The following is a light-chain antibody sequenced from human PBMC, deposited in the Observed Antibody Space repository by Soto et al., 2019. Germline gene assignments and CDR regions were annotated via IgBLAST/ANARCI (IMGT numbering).Light chain of an antibody. CDR3: QQRSNSPIT. V-gene: IGKV3-11*01. J-gene: IGKJ5*01. CDR1: QSVSFY. Sequence: EVVLTQSPATMSLFPGERATLSCRASQSVSFYLAWYLQKPGQAPRLLIYDSSNRATGTPARFSGSGSGTHFTLTISSLEAEDSAVYYCQQRSNSPITFGQGTRLEIK. CDR2: DSS.